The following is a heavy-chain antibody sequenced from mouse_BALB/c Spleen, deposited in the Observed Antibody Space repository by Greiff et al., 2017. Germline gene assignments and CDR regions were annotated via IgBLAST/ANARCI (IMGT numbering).Heavy chain of an antibody. J-gene: IGHJ4*01. CDR3: ARDKYYYAMDY. V-gene: IGHV5-6-3*01. Sequence: DVMLVESGGGLVQPGGSLKLSCAASGFTFSSYGMSWVRQTPDKRLELVATINSNGGSTYYPDSVKGRFTISRDNAKNTLYLQMSSLKSEDTAMYYCARDKYYYAMDYWGQGTSVTVSS. CDR1: GFTFSSYG. CDR2: INSNGGST.